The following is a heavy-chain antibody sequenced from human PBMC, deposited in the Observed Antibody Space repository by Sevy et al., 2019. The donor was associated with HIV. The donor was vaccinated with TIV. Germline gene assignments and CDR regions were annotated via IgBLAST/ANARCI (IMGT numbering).Heavy chain of an antibody. D-gene: IGHD1-7*01. CDR3: ARDGITGTPKDAFDI. J-gene: IGHJ3*02. CDR2: IKQDGSEK. V-gene: IGHV3-7*03. CDR1: GFTFSSYW. Sequence: GGSLRLSCAASGFTFSSYWMSWVRQAPGKGLEWVANIKQDGSEKYYVDSVKGRFTISRDNAKNSLYLQMNSLRAEDTAVYYCARDGITGTPKDAFDIWGQGTMVTVSS.